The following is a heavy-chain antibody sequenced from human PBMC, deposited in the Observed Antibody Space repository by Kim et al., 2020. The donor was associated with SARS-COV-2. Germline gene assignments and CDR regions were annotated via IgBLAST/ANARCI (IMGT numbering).Heavy chain of an antibody. V-gene: IGHV4-34*01. J-gene: IGHJ4*02. CDR1: GGSFSGYY. D-gene: IGHD6-6*01. Sequence: SETLSLTCGVYGGSFSGYYWSWIRQPPGKGLEWIGEIHHTGSTNYNPSLKRRVSISIDTSRNQLSLKLSSVTAADTDVYYCARGVDRVYYFDYWGQGTLVTVSS. CDR2: IHHTGST. CDR3: ARGVDRVYYFDY.